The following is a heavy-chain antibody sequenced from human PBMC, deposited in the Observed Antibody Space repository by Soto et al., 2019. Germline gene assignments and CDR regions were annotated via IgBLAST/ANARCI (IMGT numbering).Heavy chain of an antibody. CDR1: GGSVSSGPYH. CDR3: MRSHGAY. D-gene: IGHD2-8*01. Sequence: QVQLQESGPGLVKTSETLSLTCTVSGGSVSSGPYHWNWVRQPPGKGLEWIGHISYSGTANYNPSLRGRVIMATDTSMNQFSLRQTSVTAADTAVYYCMRSHGAYWGQGALVTVSP. CDR2: ISYSGTA. J-gene: IGHJ4*02. V-gene: IGHV4-61*01.